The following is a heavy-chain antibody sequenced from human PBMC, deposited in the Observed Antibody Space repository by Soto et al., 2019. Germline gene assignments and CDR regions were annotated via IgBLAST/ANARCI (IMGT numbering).Heavy chain of an antibody. Sequence: PGGSLRLSCAASGFTFSSYAMHWVRQAPGKGLEWVAVISYDGSNKYYADSVKGRFTISRDNSKNTLYLQMNSLRAEDTAVYYCARDLNWNPNLFDYWGQGTLVTVSS. D-gene: IGHD1-1*01. V-gene: IGHV3-30-3*01. J-gene: IGHJ4*02. CDR1: GFTFSSYA. CDR2: ISYDGSNK. CDR3: ARDLNWNPNLFDY.